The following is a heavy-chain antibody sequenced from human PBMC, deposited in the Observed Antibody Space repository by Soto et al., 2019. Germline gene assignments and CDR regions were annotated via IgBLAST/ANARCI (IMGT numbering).Heavy chain of an antibody. V-gene: IGHV3-23*01. CDR1: GFTFSSYA. J-gene: IGHJ4*02. CDR2: ISGSGGST. Sequence: GGSLRLSCAASGFTFSSYAMSWVRQAPGKGLEWVSAISGSGGSTYYADSVKGRFTISRDNSKNTLYLQMNSLRAEDTAVYYCAKGFMSITIFGVATGYFDYWGQGTLVTVSS. CDR3: AKGFMSITIFGVATGYFDY. D-gene: IGHD3-3*01.